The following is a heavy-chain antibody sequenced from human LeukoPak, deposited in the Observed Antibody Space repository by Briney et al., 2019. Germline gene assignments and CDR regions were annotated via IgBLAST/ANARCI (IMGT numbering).Heavy chain of an antibody. CDR2: ISASNGNT. CDR1: GYTFINYG. CDR3: ARALSRGYSGYDYGLGY. D-gene: IGHD5-12*01. Sequence: ASVKVSCKASGYTFINYGVTWVRQAPGQGLEWMGWISASNGNTNYAQKLQGRVTMTTETSTSTAYMELRSLRSDDTAVYYCARALSRGYSGYDYGLGYWGQGTLVTVSS. J-gene: IGHJ4*02. V-gene: IGHV1-18*01.